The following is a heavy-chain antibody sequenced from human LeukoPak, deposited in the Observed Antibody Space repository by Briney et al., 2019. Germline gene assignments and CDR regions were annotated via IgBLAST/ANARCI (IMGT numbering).Heavy chain of an antibody. CDR3: ARGWPGGYFDY. Sequence: PSETLSLTCAVYGGSFNGYYWTWIRQPPAKGLEWVGEINHSGSTKYNPSLKSRLTISVDTSKNQFSLKLSSVTAADTAVFYCARGWPGGYFDYGGQGTLVTVSS. D-gene: IGHD2-15*01. CDR1: GGSFNGYY. CDR2: INHSGST. J-gene: IGHJ4*02. V-gene: IGHV4-34*01.